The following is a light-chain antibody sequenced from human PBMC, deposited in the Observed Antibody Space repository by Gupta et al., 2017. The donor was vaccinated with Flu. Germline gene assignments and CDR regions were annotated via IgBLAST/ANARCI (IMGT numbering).Light chain of an antibody. CDR2: GAS. J-gene: IGKJ3*01. CDR3: QQSNSTPFT. V-gene: IGKV3-15*01. Sequence: EVVMTQSPATLSVSPGDRATLSCRASQSVSSNLAWYQQKPGQAPKLLIYGASTRDSGIPSRFSGSGSGTDFTLTISSLQPEDFATYYCQQSNSTPFTFGHGTKVDIK. CDR1: QSVSSN.